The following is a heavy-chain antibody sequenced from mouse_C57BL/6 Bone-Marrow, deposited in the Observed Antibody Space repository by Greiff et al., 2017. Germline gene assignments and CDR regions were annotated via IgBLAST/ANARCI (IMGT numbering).Heavy chain of an antibody. J-gene: IGHJ2*01. Sequence: VKLQESGAELVRPGASVKLSCKASGYTFTDYYINWVKQRPGQGLEWIARIYPGSGNTYYNEKFKGKATLTAEKSSSTAYMQLSSLTSEDSAVYFCARNRDGVYFDYWGQGTTLTVSS. CDR3: ARNRDGVYFDY. D-gene: IGHD4-1*01. CDR2: IYPGSGNT. CDR1: GYTFTDYY. V-gene: IGHV1-76*01.